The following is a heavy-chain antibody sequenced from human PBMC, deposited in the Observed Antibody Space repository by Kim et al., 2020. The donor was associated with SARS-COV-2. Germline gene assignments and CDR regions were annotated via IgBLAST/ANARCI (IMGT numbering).Heavy chain of an antibody. CDR2: IYYSGST. V-gene: IGHV4-31*03. Sequence: SETLSLTCTVSGGSISSGGYYWSWIRQHPGKGLEWIGYIYYSGSTYYNPSLKSRVTISVDTSKNQFSLKLSSVTAADTAVYYCARMSSCSSTSWTRWCWFDPWGQGTLVTVSS. J-gene: IGHJ5*02. CDR1: GGSISSGGYY. CDR3: ARMSSCSSTSWTRWCWFDP. D-gene: IGHD2-2*01.